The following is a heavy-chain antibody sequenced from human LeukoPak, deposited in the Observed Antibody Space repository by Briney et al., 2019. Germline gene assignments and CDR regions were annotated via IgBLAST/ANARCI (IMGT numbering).Heavy chain of an antibody. J-gene: IGHJ4*02. CDR1: GGSISSSSYY. CDR3: ARVKGVGATKGKFDY. V-gene: IGHV4-39*07. Sequence: PSETLSLTCTVSGGSISSSSYYWGWIRQPPGKGLEWIGSIYYSGSTYYNPSLKSRVTISVDTSKNQFSLKLSSVTAADTAVYYCARVKGVGATKGKFDYWGQGTLVTVSS. CDR2: IYYSGST. D-gene: IGHD1-26*01.